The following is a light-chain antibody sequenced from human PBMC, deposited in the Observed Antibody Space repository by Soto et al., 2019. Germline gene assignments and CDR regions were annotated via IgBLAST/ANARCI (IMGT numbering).Light chain of an antibody. CDR2: GAS. CDR1: QSVSSN. J-gene: IGKJ4*01. V-gene: IGKV3-15*01. CDR3: QQYNNWPPLT. Sequence: EIVMTQSPATLSVSPGERATLSCRASQSVSSNLAWYQQKPGQAPRLLIYGASTRATGIPARFSGSGSGTEFTFTISSMQSEDFVVYYCQQYNNWPPLTFGGGTKVEIK.